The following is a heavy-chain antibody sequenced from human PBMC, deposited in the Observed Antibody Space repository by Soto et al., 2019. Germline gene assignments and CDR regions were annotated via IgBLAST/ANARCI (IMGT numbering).Heavy chain of an antibody. CDR1: GGCISRSSYY. D-gene: IGHD3-22*01. J-gene: IGHJ3*02. CDR2: ISYSGST. CDR3: ASLGPYYYDSSGYAFDI. Sequence: SETLSLPCPVSGGCISRSSYYWGWIHQPPRRGPEPVRSISYSGSTYYNPSLKRRVTISVDTSKSQFSLKRSSVPAADTAVYYCASLGPYYYDSSGYAFDICGQGTRVTVSS. V-gene: IGHV4-39*01.